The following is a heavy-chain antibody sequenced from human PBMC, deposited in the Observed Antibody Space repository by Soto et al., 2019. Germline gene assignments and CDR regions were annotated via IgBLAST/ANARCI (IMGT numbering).Heavy chain of an antibody. J-gene: IGHJ4*02. CDR3: ARAYGATWYFFGY. V-gene: IGHV3-66*01. D-gene: IGHD6-13*01. Sequence: GGSLRLCCAASGFTVNTYHVSWVRQAPGKGLEWVAVLFSGGDTKYGDSMKGRVTLSRDNSKNTLYLQMNNLRAEDTAVYYCARAYGATWYFFGYWGQGSMVTVSS. CDR2: LFSGGDT. CDR1: GFTVNTYH.